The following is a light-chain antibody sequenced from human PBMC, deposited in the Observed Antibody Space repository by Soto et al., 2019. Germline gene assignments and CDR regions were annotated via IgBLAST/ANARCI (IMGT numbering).Light chain of an antibody. CDR2: LNSDGSH. Sequence: QPVLTQSPSASASLGASFKLTCTLSSGHSSYAIAWHQQRPEKGPRYLMKLNSDGSHSKGDGIPDRFSGSSSGAERYLTISSLQSEDEADYYCQTWVTGIQVFGGGTKVTVL. J-gene: IGLJ2*01. CDR1: SGHSSYA. CDR3: QTWVTGIQV. V-gene: IGLV4-69*01.